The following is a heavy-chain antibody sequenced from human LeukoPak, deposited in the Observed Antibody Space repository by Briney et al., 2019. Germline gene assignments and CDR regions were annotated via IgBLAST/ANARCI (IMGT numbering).Heavy chain of an antibody. D-gene: IGHD3-10*01. CDR3: ARDGGSGYFDY. V-gene: IGHV1-46*01. J-gene: IGHJ4*02. CDR1: GYTFTSNY. Sequence: ASVKVSCKAFGYTFTSNYMHWVRQAPGQGPEWMGVISPSGGSTTYAQKFQGRVTLTRDMSTSTDYLELSSLRSEDTAVYYCARDGGSGYFDYWGQGTLVTVSS. CDR2: ISPSGGST.